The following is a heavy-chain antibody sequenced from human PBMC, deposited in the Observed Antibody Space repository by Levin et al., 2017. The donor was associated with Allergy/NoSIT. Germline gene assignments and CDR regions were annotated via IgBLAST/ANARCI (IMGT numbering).Heavy chain of an antibody. Sequence: PEASVKVSCKASGGTFSSYAIGWLRQAPGQGLEWMGGNIPVFGTTNYAQKFQGRVTIIADESTSTAYMELRSLRSEDTAVYYCASGGELLRNHFDSWGQGTLVTVSS. CDR2: NIPVFGTT. D-gene: IGHD3-10*01. CDR1: GGTFSSYA. CDR3: ASGGELLRNHFDS. J-gene: IGHJ4*02. V-gene: IGHV1-69*13.